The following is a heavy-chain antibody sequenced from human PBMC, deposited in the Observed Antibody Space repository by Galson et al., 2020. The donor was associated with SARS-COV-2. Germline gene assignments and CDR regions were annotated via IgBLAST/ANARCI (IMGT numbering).Heavy chain of an antibody. CDR2: INPNSGGT. V-gene: IGHV1-2*04. CDR3: ARGGPRDDSFDY. J-gene: IGHJ4*02. CDR1: GYTFTGYY. Sequence: ASVTVSCKASGYTFTGYYMHWVRQAPGQGLEWMGWINPNSGGTNYAQKFQGWVTMTRDTSISTAYMELSRLRSDDTAVYYCARGGPRDDSFDYWGQGTLVTVSS. D-gene: IGHD3-10*01.